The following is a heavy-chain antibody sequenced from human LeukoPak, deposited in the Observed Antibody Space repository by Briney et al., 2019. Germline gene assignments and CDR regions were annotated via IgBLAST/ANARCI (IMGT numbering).Heavy chain of an antibody. V-gene: IGHV1-69*04. Sequence: AASVKVSCKASGGTFSSYAISWVRQAPGQGLEWMGRIIPILGIANYAQKFQGRVTITADKSTSTAYMELSSLRSEDTAVYYCARELGDYDFWSGPPTIDYWGQGTLVTVSS. D-gene: IGHD3-3*01. J-gene: IGHJ4*02. CDR2: IIPILGIA. CDR3: ARELGDYDFWSGPPTIDY. CDR1: GGTFSSYA.